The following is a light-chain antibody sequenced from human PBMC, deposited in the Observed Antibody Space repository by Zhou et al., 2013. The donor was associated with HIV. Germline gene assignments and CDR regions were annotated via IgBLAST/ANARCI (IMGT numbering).Light chain of an antibody. CDR1: QGISNY. CDR2: KAS. CDR3: QQYNTYPIT. J-gene: IGKJ5*01. Sequence: DIQMTQSPSSLSASVGDRVTITCRASQGISNYLAWYQQKPGKVPKLLIYKASSLESGVPSRFSGSGSGTEFTLTISSLQTDDYGTFYCQQYNTYPITFGQGTRLEI. V-gene: IGKV1-16*01.